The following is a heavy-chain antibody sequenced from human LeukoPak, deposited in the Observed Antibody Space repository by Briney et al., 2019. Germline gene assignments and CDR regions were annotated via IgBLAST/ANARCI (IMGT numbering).Heavy chain of an antibody. D-gene: IGHD6-19*01. CDR3: ARTPLAVPGNHFDR. J-gene: IGHJ4*02. CDR2: ITSGSDTI. V-gene: IGHV3-48*02. CDR1: GFTFNTYA. Sequence: GGSLRLSCAASGFTFNTYAMNWVRQAPGEGLEWLSHITSGSDTIYCAASVKGRFTISRDDAKNSLYLQMNSLRDDDTAVYYCARTPLAVPGNHFDRWGQGTLVIVSS.